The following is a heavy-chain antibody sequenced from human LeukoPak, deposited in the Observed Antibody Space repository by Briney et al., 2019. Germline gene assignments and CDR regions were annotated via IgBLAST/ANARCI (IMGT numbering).Heavy chain of an antibody. Sequence: PGGSLRLSCAASGFTFSSYSMNWVRQAPGKGLEWVSYISSSSSTIYYADSVKGRFTISRDNAKNSLYLQMNSLRAEDTAVYYCARVGGATCDYWGQGTLVTVSS. CDR1: GFTFSSYS. J-gene: IGHJ4*02. D-gene: IGHD1-26*01. CDR3: ARVGGATCDY. CDR2: ISSSSSTI. V-gene: IGHV3-48*01.